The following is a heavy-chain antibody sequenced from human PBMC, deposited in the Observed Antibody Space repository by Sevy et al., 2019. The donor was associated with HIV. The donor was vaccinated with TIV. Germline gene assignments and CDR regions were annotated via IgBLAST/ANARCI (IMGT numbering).Heavy chain of an antibody. Sequence: GGSLRFSCAASGFTFSNYAMSWVRQAPGKGLEWVSAISASGGTTFFADSVKGRFTISRDNSKNTMYLQMNSLRVEDTAVYYCAKSPSSPGSSSTWATFDYWGQGTLVTVSS. CDR2: ISASGGTT. CDR3: AKSPSSPGSSSTWATFDY. V-gene: IGHV3-23*01. CDR1: GFTFSNYA. D-gene: IGHD6-13*01. J-gene: IGHJ4*02.